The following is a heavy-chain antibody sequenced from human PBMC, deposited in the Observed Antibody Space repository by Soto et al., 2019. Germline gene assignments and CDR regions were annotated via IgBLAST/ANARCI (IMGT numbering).Heavy chain of an antibody. D-gene: IGHD3-16*01. CDR1: GYSFTRYG. Sequence: QVQLVQSGAEVKKPGASVKVSCKASGYSFTRYGISWVRQAPGQGLEWMGWISGYNANTNYPENLQGRVTMTTDTSTSTAYMEVRNLISDDTGVYYCARVGDVPYYYCGLDVWGQGTTVTVSS. CDR2: ISGYNANT. CDR3: ARVGDVPYYYCGLDV. V-gene: IGHV1-18*01. J-gene: IGHJ6*02.